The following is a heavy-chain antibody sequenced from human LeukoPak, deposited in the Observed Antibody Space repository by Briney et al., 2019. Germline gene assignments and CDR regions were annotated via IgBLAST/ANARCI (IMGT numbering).Heavy chain of an antibody. CDR3: ARRGIYSGSYYRFDY. CDR2: TYYSGST. CDR1: GGSISSSSYY. J-gene: IGHJ4*02. Sequence: SETLSLTCTVSGGSISSSSYYWGWIRQPPGKGLEWIGSTYYSGSTYYNPSLKSRVTISVDTSKNQFSLKLSSVTAADTAVYYCARRGIYSGSYYRFDYWGQGTLVTVSS. V-gene: IGHV4-39*01. D-gene: IGHD1-26*01.